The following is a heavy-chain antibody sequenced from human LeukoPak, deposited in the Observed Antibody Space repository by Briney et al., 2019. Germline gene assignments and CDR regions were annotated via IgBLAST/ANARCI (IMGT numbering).Heavy chain of an antibody. J-gene: IGHJ2*01. V-gene: IGHV1-69*13. CDR1: GGTFSSYA. CDR2: IIPIFGTA. CDR3: ASRGAKESLEARRRLDWYFDL. Sequence: SVKVSCKASGGTFSSYAISWVRQAPGQGLEWMGGIIPIFGTANYAQKFQGRVTITADESTSTAYMELSSLRSEDTAVYYCASRGAKESLEARRRLDWYFDLWGRGTLVTVSS. D-gene: IGHD6-6*01.